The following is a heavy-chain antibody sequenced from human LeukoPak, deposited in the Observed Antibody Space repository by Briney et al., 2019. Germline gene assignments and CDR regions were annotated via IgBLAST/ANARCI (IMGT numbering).Heavy chain of an antibody. J-gene: IGHJ4*02. Sequence: GASVKVSCKASGYTFTSYDINWVRQATGQGLEWMGWMNPNSGNTGYAQKFQGRVTMTRDTSISTAYMELSRLRSDDTAVYYCASRLLRYFDWLPPFDYWGQGTLVTVSS. V-gene: IGHV1-8*01. CDR2: MNPNSGNT. D-gene: IGHD3-9*01. CDR3: ASRLLRYFDWLPPFDY. CDR1: GYTFTSYD.